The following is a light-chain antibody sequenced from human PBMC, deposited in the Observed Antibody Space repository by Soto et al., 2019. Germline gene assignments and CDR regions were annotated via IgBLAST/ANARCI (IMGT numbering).Light chain of an antibody. V-gene: IGLV1-40*01. J-gene: IGLJ1*01. CDR3: QSYDSSLSGYV. CDR2: GNS. CDR1: SSNIGAGYD. Sequence: SVLTQPPSVSGAPGQRVTISCTGSSSNIGAGYDVHWYQQLPGTAPKLHIYGNSNRPSGVPDRFSGSKSGTSASLAITGLQAEDEADYYCQSYDSSLSGYVFGTGTKVTVL.